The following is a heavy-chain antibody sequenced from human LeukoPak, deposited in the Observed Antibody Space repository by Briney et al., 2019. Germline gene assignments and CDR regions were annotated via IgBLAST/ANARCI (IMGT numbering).Heavy chain of an antibody. CDR3: ARADGSVGGPPSVH. CDR1: GFTFSRYA. J-gene: IGHJ4*02. D-gene: IGHD6-19*01. CDR2: ISYDGSDK. Sequence: GGSLRLSCAASGFTFSRYAMHWVRQAPGKGLEWVAIISYDGSDKYYADSVKGRLTISRDNSKSTLYLQMISLRTEDTAVYYCARADGSVGGPPSVHSGQGTLVTVSS. V-gene: IGHV3-30-3*01.